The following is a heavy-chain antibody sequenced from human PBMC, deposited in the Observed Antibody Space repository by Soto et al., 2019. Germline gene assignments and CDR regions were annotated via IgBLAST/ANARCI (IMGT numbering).Heavy chain of an antibody. CDR1: GYTFTSYG. V-gene: IGHV1-18*01. D-gene: IGHD2-8*01. Sequence: ASVKVSCKASGYTFTSYGISCVRQAPGQVLEWMGWISAYNGNTNYAQKLQGRVTMTTDTSTSTAYMELRSLRSDDTAVYYCARELYSHKGGDYWGQGTLVTVSS. J-gene: IGHJ4*02. CDR3: ARELYSHKGGDY. CDR2: ISAYNGNT.